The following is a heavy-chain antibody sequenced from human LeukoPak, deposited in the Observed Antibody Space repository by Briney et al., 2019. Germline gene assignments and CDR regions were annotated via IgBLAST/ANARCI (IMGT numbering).Heavy chain of an antibody. CDR3: AKDSSSGPYYYYYMDV. Sequence: GGSLRLSCAASGFTFSGYSMNWVRQAPGKGLEWVSSISSSSSYIYYADSVKGRFTISRDNAKNSLYLQMNSLRAEDTALYYCAKDSSSGPYYYYYMDVWGKGTTVTISS. CDR1: GFTFSGYS. D-gene: IGHD6-19*01. V-gene: IGHV3-21*04. J-gene: IGHJ6*03. CDR2: ISSSSSYI.